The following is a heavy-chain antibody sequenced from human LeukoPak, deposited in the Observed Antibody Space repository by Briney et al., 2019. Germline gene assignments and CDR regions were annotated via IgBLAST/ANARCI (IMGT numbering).Heavy chain of an antibody. CDR1: GFTFGTYW. V-gene: IGHV3-74*01. Sequence: HGGSLRLSCGASGFTFGTYWMHWVRQAPGKGLVWVSGINSDGGTTTYADSVKGRFTISRDNAKNSLYLQMNSLRAEDTAVYYCARAIIAVAGIDYWGQGTLVTVSS. CDR2: INSDGGTT. D-gene: IGHD6-19*01. CDR3: ARAIIAVAGIDY. J-gene: IGHJ4*02.